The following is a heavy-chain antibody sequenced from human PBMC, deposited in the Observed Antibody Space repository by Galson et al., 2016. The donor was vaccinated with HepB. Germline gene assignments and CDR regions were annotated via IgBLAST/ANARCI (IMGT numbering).Heavy chain of an antibody. CDR2: IYTSGST. Sequence: TLSLTCTVSGGSISSGGYYWSWIQQPAGKGLEWIGRIYTSGSTNYNPSLQSRVTISVDTSKNQFSLNLNSVTAADTAVYCARFSPGYSNRFFDYWGQGTLVTVSS. CDR3: ARFSPGYSNRFFDY. V-gene: IGHV4-61*02. CDR1: GGSISSGGYY. D-gene: IGHD4-11*01. J-gene: IGHJ4*02.